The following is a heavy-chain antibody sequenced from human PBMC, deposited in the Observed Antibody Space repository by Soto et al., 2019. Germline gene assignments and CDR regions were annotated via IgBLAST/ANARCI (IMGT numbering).Heavy chain of an antibody. CDR1: GFTFSSYA. V-gene: IGHV3-23*01. CDR2: ISGSGGST. CDR3: AKGPDIVATDTYNWFDP. Sequence: PGGSLRLSCAASGFTFSSYAMSWVRQAPGKGLEWVSAISGSGGSTYYADSVKGRFTISRDNSKNTLYLQMNSLRAEDTAVYYCAKGPDIVATDTYNWFDPWGQGTLVTVSS. J-gene: IGHJ5*02. D-gene: IGHD5-12*01.